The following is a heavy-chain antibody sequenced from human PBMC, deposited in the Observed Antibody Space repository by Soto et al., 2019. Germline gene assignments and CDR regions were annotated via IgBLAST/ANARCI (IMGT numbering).Heavy chain of an antibody. Sequence: SETLSLTCTVSGGSISSGGYYWSWIRQHPGKGLEWIGYIYYGGSTYYNPSLKSRVTISVDTSKNQFSLKLSSVTAADTAVYYCARVVYSGYPNLDYWGQGTLVTVSS. J-gene: IGHJ4*02. CDR2: IYYGGST. V-gene: IGHV4-31*03. CDR1: GGSISSGGYY. D-gene: IGHD5-12*01. CDR3: ARVVYSGYPNLDY.